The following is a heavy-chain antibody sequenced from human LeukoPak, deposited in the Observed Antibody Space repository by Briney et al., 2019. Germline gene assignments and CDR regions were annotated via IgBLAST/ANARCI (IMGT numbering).Heavy chain of an antibody. CDR3: ARDLPHYYDSSGLFDY. D-gene: IGHD3-22*01. J-gene: IGHJ4*02. V-gene: IGHV1-2*02. Sequence: GASVKVSRKASGYTFTGYYMHWVRQAPGQGLEWMGWINPNSGGTNYAQKFQGRVTMTRDTSISTAYMELSRLRSDDTAVYYCARDLPHYYDSSGLFDYWGQGTLVTVSS. CDR1: GYTFTGYY. CDR2: INPNSGGT.